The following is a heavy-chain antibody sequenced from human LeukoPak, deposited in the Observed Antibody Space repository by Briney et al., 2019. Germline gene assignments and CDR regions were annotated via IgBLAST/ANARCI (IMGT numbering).Heavy chain of an antibody. J-gene: IGHJ4*02. Sequence: GASVKVSCKASGGTFSSYAISWVRQAPGQGLEWMGGIIPIFGTANYAQKFQGRVTITADESTSTAYMELSSLRSEDTAVYYCARVGFYGSGSYRYWGQGTLVTVSS. V-gene: IGHV1-69*13. CDR3: ARVGFYGSGSYRY. CDR2: IIPIFGTA. D-gene: IGHD3-10*01. CDR1: GGTFSSYA.